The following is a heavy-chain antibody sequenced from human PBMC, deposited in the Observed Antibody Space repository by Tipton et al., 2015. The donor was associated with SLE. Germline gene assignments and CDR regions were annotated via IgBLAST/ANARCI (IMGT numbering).Heavy chain of an antibody. J-gene: IGHJ4*02. V-gene: IGHV4-30-2*01. CDR2: IYHIGST. Sequence: TLSLTCAVSGGSISSGGYSWSWIRQPPGKGLEWIGYIYHIGSTYYKPSLKSRVTISVDTSKNQFSLKLSSVTAADAAVYFCATQTRSYYETSAYKYWGQGALVTVSS. D-gene: IGHD3-22*01. CDR1: GGSISSGGYS. CDR3: ATQTRSYYETSAYKY.